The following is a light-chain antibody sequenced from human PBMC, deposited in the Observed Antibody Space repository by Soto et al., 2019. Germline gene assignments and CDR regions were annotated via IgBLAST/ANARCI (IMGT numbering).Light chain of an antibody. J-gene: IGKJ5*01. CDR2: DAS. CDR3: QQRSNWPPIT. V-gene: IGKV3-11*01. CDR1: QSVSTN. Sequence: EIVITQSPGTLSVYPGERATLSCRASQSVSTNLAWHQQKPGQAPRLLIYDASNRATGIPARFSGSGSGTDFTLTISSLEPEDFAVYYCQQRSNWPPITFGQGTRXXIK.